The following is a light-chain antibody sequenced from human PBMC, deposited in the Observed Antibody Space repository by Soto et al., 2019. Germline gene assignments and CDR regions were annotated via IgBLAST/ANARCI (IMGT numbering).Light chain of an antibody. J-gene: IGKJ1*01. CDR2: GAS. V-gene: IGKV3-15*01. CDR1: QSVSSN. CDR3: QQYNNWVSWT. Sequence: EIVMTQSPATLSVSPGESATLSCRASQSVSSNLAWYQQKPGQAPRLLIYGASTRATGIPARFSGSGSGTEFTLTISSLQSEDFAGYYCQQYNNWVSWTFGQGTKVEIK.